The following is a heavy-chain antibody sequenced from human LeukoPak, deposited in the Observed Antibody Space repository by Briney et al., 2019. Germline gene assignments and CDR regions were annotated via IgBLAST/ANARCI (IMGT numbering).Heavy chain of an antibody. CDR1: GFTFSSYG. CDR2: IWYGGSDK. D-gene: IGHD3-22*01. J-gene: IGHJ1*01. Sequence: GRSLRLSCAASGFTFSSYGMHWVRQAPGKGLEWVAVIWYGGSDKYYADSVKGRFTISRDNSKNTLYLQMNSLRAEDTAVYYCARGDYYDSSGYSQYFQHWGQGTLVTVSS. CDR3: ARGDYYDSSGYSQYFQH. V-gene: IGHV3-33*01.